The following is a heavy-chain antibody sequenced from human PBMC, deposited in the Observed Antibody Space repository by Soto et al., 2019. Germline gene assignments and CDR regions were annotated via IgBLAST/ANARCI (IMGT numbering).Heavy chain of an antibody. CDR1: GDSIRSTYY. Sequence: ASETLSLTCAVSGDSIRSTYYWGLIRHPPGKVLEWIGSIYYSGSTYYRPSLKSRVTISVDTSKNQFSLKLSSVTAADTAVYYCARQVPAAIRLGWFDPWGQGTLVTVSS. CDR2: IYYSGST. J-gene: IGHJ5*02. CDR3: ARQVPAAIRLGWFDP. V-gene: IGHV4-39*01. D-gene: IGHD2-2*02.